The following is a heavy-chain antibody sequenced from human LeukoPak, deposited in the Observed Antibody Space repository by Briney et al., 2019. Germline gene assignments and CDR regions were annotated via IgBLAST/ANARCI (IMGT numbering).Heavy chain of an antibody. V-gene: IGHV4-31*03. D-gene: IGHD3-3*01. Sequence: SETLSLTCTVSGGSISSGGYSWSWIRQHPGKGLEWIGYIYYSGSTYYNPSLKSRVTISVDTSKNQFSLKLSSATAADTAVYYCARVKAFHDFWSGYYGYWFDPWGQGTLVTVSS. CDR1: GGSISSGGYS. J-gene: IGHJ5*02. CDR2: IYYSGST. CDR3: ARVKAFHDFWSGYYGYWFDP.